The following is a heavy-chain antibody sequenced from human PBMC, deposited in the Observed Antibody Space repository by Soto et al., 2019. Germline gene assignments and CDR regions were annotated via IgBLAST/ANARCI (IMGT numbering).Heavy chain of an antibody. CDR2: IIPLFGTA. CDR1: GGIFTSSV. J-gene: IGHJ4*02. D-gene: IGHD5-12*01. Sequence: VQLVQSGAEVKKPGSSVRISCKASGGIFTSSVTNWVRQAPGQGLEWMGGIIPLFGTANYAQRFQGRVTITADESTSTAYMELSSLRSEDTALYYCATGVELATIDYWGQGTLVTVSS. V-gene: IGHV1-69*01. CDR3: ATGVELATIDY.